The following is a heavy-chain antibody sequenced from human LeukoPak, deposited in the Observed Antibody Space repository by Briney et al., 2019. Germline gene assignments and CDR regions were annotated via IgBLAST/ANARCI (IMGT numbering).Heavy chain of an antibody. V-gene: IGHV3-48*01. Sequence: GGSLRLSCAASGFTFSSYSMHWVRQAPGKGLEWVSFISSSSSTIYYADSVKGRFTISRDNAKNSLYLQMNSLRAEDTAVYYCARDPGYSSSQVNWFDPWGQGTLVTVSS. J-gene: IGHJ5*02. CDR3: ARDPGYSSSQVNWFDP. CDR2: ISSSSSTI. CDR1: GFTFSSYS. D-gene: IGHD6-6*01.